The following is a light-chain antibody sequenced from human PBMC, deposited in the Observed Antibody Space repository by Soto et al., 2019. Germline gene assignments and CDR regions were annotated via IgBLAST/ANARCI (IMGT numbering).Light chain of an antibody. J-gene: IGLJ1*01. Sequence: QSALTQPPSASGSPGQSVTISCTGTSSDVGGYDYVSWYQQHPGKAPKLMIYDVTIRPSGVSDRFSGSKSGNTASLTVSGRQAEDEADYYCSSYTGGNPSYVFGTGTKLTVL. CDR1: SSDVGGYDY. V-gene: IGLV2-8*01. CDR2: DVT. CDR3: SSYTGGNPSYV.